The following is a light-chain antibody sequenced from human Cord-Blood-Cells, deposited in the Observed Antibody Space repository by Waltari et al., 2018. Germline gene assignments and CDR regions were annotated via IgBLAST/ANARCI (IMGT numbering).Light chain of an antibody. J-gene: IGLJ1*01. CDR2: DVS. V-gene: IGLV2-14*01. CDR3: SSYTSSSTPYV. Sequence: QSALTQPASVSGSPGQSITISCTGTSSEVGGYNYVSWYQRHPGKAPTLMIYDVSKRPSGVSNRFSGSKSGNTASLTISGLQAEDEADYYCSSYTSSSTPYVFGTGTKVTVL. CDR1: SSEVGGYNY.